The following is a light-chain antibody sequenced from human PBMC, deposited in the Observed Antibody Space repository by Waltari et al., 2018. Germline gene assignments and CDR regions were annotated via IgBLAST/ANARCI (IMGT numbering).Light chain of an antibody. CDR1: SSDVGNYNL. V-gene: IGLV2-23*02. Sequence: QSALTQPASVSGSPGQSITISCTGTSSDVGNYNLVSWYQQRPGKAPKLMMFEVDKRPSGVANRFAGSKSGNTSSLTISWLQAEDEADYFCCSYAGITTPVVFGGGTKMTVL. J-gene: IGLJ2*01. CDR2: EVD. CDR3: CSYAGITTPVV.